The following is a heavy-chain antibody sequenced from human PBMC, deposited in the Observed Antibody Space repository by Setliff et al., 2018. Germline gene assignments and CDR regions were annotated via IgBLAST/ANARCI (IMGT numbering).Heavy chain of an antibody. J-gene: IGHJ6*02. D-gene: IGHD3-16*01. V-gene: IGHV4-4*07. Sequence: ASETLSLTCSVSGGSISSYFWNWVRQPAGKGLEWIGRICSNENTNYNPSLKSRVTMSIDTSKNQPSLKLSSVTAADTAVYYCARSMIQRNYYCGLDVWGQGTTVTVSS. CDR3: ARSMIQRNYYCGLDV. CDR2: ICSNENT. CDR1: GGSISSYF.